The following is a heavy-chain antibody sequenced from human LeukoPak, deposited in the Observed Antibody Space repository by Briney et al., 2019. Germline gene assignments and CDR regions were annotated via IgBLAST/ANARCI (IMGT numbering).Heavy chain of an antibody. D-gene: IGHD6-19*01. CDR2: IIGSVPST. J-gene: IGHJ5*02. V-gene: IGHV3-23*01. CDR1: GFPFANYA. CDR3: AKGHSSGWYGWFDP. Sequence: PGGSLRLSCAASGFPFANYAMSWVRQTPGKGLEWVSHIIGSVPSTQYADSVKGRFTISRDNSKNTLYLQMNSLRAEDTAVYYCAKGHSSGWYGWFDPWGQGTLVTVSS.